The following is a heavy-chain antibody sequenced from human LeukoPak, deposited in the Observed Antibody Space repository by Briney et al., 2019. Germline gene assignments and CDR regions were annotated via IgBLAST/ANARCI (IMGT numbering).Heavy chain of an antibody. D-gene: IGHD1-7*01. V-gene: IGHV1-24*01. Sequence: GASVKVSCKASGYTLTELSMHWVRQAPGKGLEWMGGFDPEDGETIYAQKFQGRVTMTEDTSTDTAYMELSSLRSEDTAVYYCATLRPYNWNYVGAFDIWGQGTMVTVSS. CDR3: ATLRPYNWNYVGAFDI. CDR1: GYTLTELS. J-gene: IGHJ3*02. CDR2: FDPEDGET.